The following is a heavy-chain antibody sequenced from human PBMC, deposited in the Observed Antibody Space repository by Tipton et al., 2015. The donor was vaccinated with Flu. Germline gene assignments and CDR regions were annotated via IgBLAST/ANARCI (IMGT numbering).Heavy chain of an antibody. CDR1: GYTFNRYG. D-gene: IGHD4-23*01. V-gene: IGHV1-18*01. Sequence: QVQLVQSGAEVKKPGASVKVSCKASGYTFNRYGISWVRQAPGQGLEWMGWITTFNGNTKYAQELQGRVTMASDMSTSTVFMELSSLRSDDTAVYYCARGLGSGNSGYFDLWGRGTLVTVSS. CDR2: ITTFNGNT. CDR3: ARGLGSGNSGYFDL. J-gene: IGHJ2*01.